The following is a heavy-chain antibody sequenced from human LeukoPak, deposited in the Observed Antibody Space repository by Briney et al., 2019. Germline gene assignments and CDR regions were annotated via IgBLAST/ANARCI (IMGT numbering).Heavy chain of an antibody. CDR2: IDWDDDK. CDR3: ARITPAGRQLDY. J-gene: IGHJ4*02. D-gene: IGHD6-13*01. CDR1: GGSISSYY. Sequence: TLSLTCTVSGGSISSYYWSWIRQPPGKALEWLARIDWDDDKYYSTSLKTRLTISKDTSKNQVVLTMTNMYPVDTATYYCARITPAGRQLDYWGQGTLVTVSS. V-gene: IGHV2-70*11.